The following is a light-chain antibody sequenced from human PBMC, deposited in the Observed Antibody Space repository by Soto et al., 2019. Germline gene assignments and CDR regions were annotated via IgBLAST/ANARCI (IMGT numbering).Light chain of an antibody. CDR3: QQLNSYPVT. CDR2: AAS. Sequence: DIQLTQSPSFLSASVGDSVTFTCRASHDISNYLAWYQQIRGEAPKLLIYAASSLQSGVSSRFSGSGSGTEFTLTISSLQPEDFATYYCQQLNSYPVTFGGGTKVEIK. CDR1: HDISNY. V-gene: IGKV1-9*01. J-gene: IGKJ4*01.